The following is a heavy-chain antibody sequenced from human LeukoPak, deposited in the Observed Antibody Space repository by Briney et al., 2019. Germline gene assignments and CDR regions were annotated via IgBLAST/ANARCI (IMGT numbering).Heavy chain of an antibody. J-gene: IGHJ4*02. CDR1: GGSISSISYY. D-gene: IGHD5-18*01. Sequence: SETLSLTCTVSGGSISSISYYWGWIRQPPGKGLEWIGSIYNSGSTYYNPSLKSRVTISVDTSKNQFSLKLSSVTAADTAVYYCARGEQLWNFDYWGQGTLVTVSS. CDR2: IYNSGST. V-gene: IGHV4-39*07. CDR3: ARGEQLWNFDY.